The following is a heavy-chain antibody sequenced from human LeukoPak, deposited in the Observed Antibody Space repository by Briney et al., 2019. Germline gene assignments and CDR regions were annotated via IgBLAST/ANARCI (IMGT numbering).Heavy chain of an antibody. D-gene: IGHD4-11*01. CDR2: IYYSGST. Sequence: PSETLSLTCTVSGGSISSSSYYWGWIRQPPGKGLEWIGSIYYSGSTYYNPSLKSRVTISVDTSKNQFSLKLSSVTAADTAVYYCARHRSSMTTVTNYFDYWGQGTLVTVSS. J-gene: IGHJ4*02. V-gene: IGHV4-39*01. CDR3: ARHRSSMTTVTNYFDY. CDR1: GGSISSSSYY.